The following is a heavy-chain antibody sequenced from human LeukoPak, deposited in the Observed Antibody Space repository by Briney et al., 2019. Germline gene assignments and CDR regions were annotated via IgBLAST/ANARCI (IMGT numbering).Heavy chain of an antibody. J-gene: IGHJ4*02. Sequence: GGSLRLSCAASGFTFSSYAMSWVRQAPGKGLEWVSAISGSGGSTYYADSVKGRFTISRDNSKNTLYLQMTSLRAEDTAVYYCARDRIYCSGGSCYHSGGIDYWGQGTLVTVSS. D-gene: IGHD2-15*01. V-gene: IGHV3-23*01. CDR3: ARDRIYCSGGSCYHSGGIDY. CDR2: ISGSGGST. CDR1: GFTFSSYA.